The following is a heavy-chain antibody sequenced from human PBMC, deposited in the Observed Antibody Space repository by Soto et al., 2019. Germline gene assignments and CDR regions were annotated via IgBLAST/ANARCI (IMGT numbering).Heavy chain of an antibody. V-gene: IGHV1-46*03. D-gene: IGHD5-12*01. CDR1: GHTFTSYY. CDR2: INPSGGST. Sequence: GASVKVSCKASGHTFTSYYMHWVRQAPGQGLEWMGIINPSGGSTSYAQKFQGRVTMTRDTSTSTVYMELSSLRSEDTAVYYCARKYRDGYNFNYFDYWGQGTLVTVSS. J-gene: IGHJ4*02. CDR3: ARKYRDGYNFNYFDY.